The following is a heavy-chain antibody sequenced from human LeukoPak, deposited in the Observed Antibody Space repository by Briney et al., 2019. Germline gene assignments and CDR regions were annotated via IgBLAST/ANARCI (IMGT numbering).Heavy chain of an antibody. D-gene: IGHD6-19*01. Sequence: TSETLSLTCTVSGGSISSGGYYWSWIRQHPGKGLEWIGYIYYSGSTYYNPSLKSRVTISVDTSKNQFSLKLSSVTAADTAVYYCARVYSSGWYWFDFWGQGTLVTVSS. CDR2: IYYSGST. J-gene: IGHJ4*02. V-gene: IGHV4-31*03. CDR3: ARVYSSGWYWFDF. CDR1: GGSISSGGYY.